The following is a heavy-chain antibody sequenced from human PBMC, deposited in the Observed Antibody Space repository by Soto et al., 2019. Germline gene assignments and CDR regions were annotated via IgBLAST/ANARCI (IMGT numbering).Heavy chain of an antibody. CDR3: ARAMLRYFDWLPLSERAIFDS. V-gene: IGHV1-69*12. CDR1: GGTFSSYA. J-gene: IGHJ4*02. Sequence: QVQLVQSGAEVKKPGSSVKVSCKASGGTFSSYAISWVRQAPGQGLEWLGGIIPIFGTANYAQKFQGRVTITADESTSTAYMELSSLRSEDTAVYYCARAMLRYFDWLPLSERAIFDSWGQGTLVTVSS. CDR2: IIPIFGTA. D-gene: IGHD3-9*01.